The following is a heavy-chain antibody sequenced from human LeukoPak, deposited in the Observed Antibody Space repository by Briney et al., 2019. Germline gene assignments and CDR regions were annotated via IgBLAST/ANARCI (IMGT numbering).Heavy chain of an antibody. CDR3: ARDPSNSSGWKTWFDS. CDR1: GFTFNKYG. V-gene: IGHV1-18*01. D-gene: IGHD6-19*01. CDR2: ISAYNGDT. Sequence: ASVKVSCKASGFTFNKYGISWVRQAPGQGLEWMGWISAYNGDTNYAQKLQGRVTMTTDTSTSTAYMELRSLRSDDTAVYYCARDPSNSSGWKTWFDSWGQGTLVTVTS. J-gene: IGHJ5*01.